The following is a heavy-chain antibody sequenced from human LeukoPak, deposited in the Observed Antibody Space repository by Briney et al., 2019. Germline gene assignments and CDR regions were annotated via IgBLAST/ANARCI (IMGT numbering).Heavy chain of an antibody. CDR1: GGSISSYY. J-gene: IGHJ4*02. V-gene: IGHV4-59*08. CDR3: ARVNLFPGYLDY. CDR2: IYYSGST. Sequence: PSETLSLTCTVSGGSISSYYWSWIRQPPGKGLEWIGYIYYSGSTNYNPSLKSRVTISVDTSKNQFSLKLSSVTAADTAVYYCARVNLFPGYLDYWGQGTLVTVSS.